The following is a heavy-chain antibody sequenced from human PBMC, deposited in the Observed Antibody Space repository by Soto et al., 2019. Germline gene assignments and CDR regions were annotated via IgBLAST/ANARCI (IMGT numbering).Heavy chain of an antibody. D-gene: IGHD3-16*02. J-gene: IGHJ1*01. CDR1: WGFIRRGGYR. Sequence: PQTLSLTFPGSWGFIRRGGYRLCWIPHHPGKGTQWFGHSGFSGSSYNNPSLKGRIMISVDTSKNQFSLKRSSLTAADTAVYYCAISGETLGELLFSSWGHGTLVTVSS. CDR2: SGFSGSS. CDR3: AISGETLGELLFSS. V-gene: IGHV4-31*03.